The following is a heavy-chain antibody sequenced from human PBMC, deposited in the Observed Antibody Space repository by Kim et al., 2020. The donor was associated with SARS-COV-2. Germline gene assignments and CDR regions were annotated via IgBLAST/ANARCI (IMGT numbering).Heavy chain of an antibody. D-gene: IGHD3-22*01. Sequence: ASVKVSCKASGYAFSDYSIHWVRQAPGQGLEWMGWINPNTGDAHYAQKFQGWVTITRDTSISTAYMEVTSLKSDDTAVYYCARDLGGFDSSGYFCYWGQGTLVPVSS. J-gene: IGHJ4*01. CDR1: GYAFSDYS. V-gene: IGHV1-2*04. CDR2: INPNTGDA. CDR3: ARDLGGFDSSGYFCY.